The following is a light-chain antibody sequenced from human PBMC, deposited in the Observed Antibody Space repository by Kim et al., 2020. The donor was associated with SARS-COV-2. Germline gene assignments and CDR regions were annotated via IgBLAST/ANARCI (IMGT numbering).Light chain of an antibody. Sequence: GGDIRRAYYERLYRQLPGQAPALLIYGNTNRPAGVPDRFSGSTAGTSASLAITGLQAEDEADYYCLSHDNTLGAWVFGGGTQLTVL. CDR3: LSHDNTLGAWV. V-gene: IGLV1-40*01. CDR2: GNT. CDR1: GGDIRRAYY. J-gene: IGLJ3*02.